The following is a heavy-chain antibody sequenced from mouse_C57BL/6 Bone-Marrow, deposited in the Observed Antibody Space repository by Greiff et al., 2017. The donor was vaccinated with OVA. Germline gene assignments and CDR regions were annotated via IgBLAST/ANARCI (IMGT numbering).Heavy chain of an antibody. D-gene: IGHD4-1*01. Sequence: EVQLQQSGPVLVKPGASVKMSCKASGYTFTDYYMNWVKQSHGKSLEWIGVINPYNGGTSYNQKFKGKATLTVDKSSSTAYMELNSLTSEDSAVYYCARGTGTDDYWGQGTTLTVSS. CDR3: ARGTGTDDY. V-gene: IGHV1-19*01. J-gene: IGHJ2*01. CDR2: INPYNGGT. CDR1: GYTFTDYY.